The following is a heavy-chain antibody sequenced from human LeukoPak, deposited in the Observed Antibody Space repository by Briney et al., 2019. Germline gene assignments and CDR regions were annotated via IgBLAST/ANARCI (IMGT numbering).Heavy chain of an antibody. J-gene: IGHJ4*02. CDR3: AKDTAMVTGY. V-gene: IGHV3-23*01. CDR2: ISDSGGST. CDR1: GFTFSSYA. Sequence: GGSLRLSCAASGFTFSSYAMSWVRQAPGKGLEWVSAISDSGGSTYYADSVKGRFTISRDDSKNTLYLQMNSLRAEDTAVYYCAKDTAMVTGYWGQGTLVTVSS. D-gene: IGHD5-18*01.